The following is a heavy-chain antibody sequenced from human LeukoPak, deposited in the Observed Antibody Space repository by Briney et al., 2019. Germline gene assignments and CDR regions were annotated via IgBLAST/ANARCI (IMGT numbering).Heavy chain of an antibody. CDR2: IAYDGGDR. D-gene: IGHD6-13*01. J-gene: IGHJ4*02. V-gene: IGHV3-30*09. Sequence: GRSLRLSCAASGFTSSDFAMHWVRQPPGKGLEWVAVIAYDGGDRYYADSVKGRFAISRDNSKNALYLQMNSLRNEDTAVYYCARSRSQVGAAGFDYWGQGSLVTVSS. CDR1: GFTSSDFA. CDR3: ARSRSQVGAAGFDY.